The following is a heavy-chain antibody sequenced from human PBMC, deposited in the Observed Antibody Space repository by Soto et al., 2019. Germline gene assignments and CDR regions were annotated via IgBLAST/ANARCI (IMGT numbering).Heavy chain of an antibody. V-gene: IGHV6-1*01. D-gene: IGHD1-26*01. Sequence: SQTLSPTCVISGDSVSSNTAVWNWIRQSPSRGLEWLGRTYYRSKWYNDYPVSVKSRITINPDTSKNQFSLQLNSVTPEDTALYYSASKLSGTYSLFELWGQGILVTGTS. CDR2: TYYRSKWYN. CDR3: ASKLSGTYSLFEL. J-gene: IGHJ4*02. CDR1: GDSVSSNTAV.